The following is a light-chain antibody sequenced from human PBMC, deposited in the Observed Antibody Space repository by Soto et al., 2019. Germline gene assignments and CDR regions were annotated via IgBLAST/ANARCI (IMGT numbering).Light chain of an antibody. J-gene: IGLJ3*02. CDR1: SSDVGGYNY. V-gene: IGLV2-14*01. CDR3: SSYASNTTL. Sequence: QSALTQPASVSGSPGQSITISCTGTSSDVGGYNYVSWYQQHPGKAPKLMIYEVSNRPSGLSNRFSGSKSGNTASLTISGLQAEDEADYYCSSYASNTTLFGGGTKLTVL. CDR2: EVS.